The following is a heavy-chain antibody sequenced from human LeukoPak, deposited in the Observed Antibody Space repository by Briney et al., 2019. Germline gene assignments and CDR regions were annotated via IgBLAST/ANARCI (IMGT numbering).Heavy chain of an antibody. J-gene: IGHJ4*02. CDR3: ARLGYCSSTSCYPDF. CDR1: DYSISSLYY. V-gene: IGHV4-38-2*02. Sequence: SETLSLTCTVSDYSISSLYYWGWIRQPPGKGLEWITSIHHSGSTDYNSSLKSRVTISIDTSKNQFSLKLKYVTAADTAVYYCARLGYCSSTSCYPDFWGQGTLVTVSS. D-gene: IGHD2-2*01. CDR2: IHHSGST.